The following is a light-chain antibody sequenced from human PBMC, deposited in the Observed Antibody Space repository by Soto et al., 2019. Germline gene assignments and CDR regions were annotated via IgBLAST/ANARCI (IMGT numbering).Light chain of an antibody. V-gene: IGKV3-11*01. CDR2: EAS. Sequence: EIVLTQSPATLSLSPGERATLSCRASQSVSSYLAWYQQKPGQAPRLLIYEASNRATGIPARFSGSGSGTDFTLTISSLEPEDFAVYYCQPRSNWPPYTFGQGTKLEIK. CDR1: QSVSSY. CDR3: QPRSNWPPYT. J-gene: IGKJ2*01.